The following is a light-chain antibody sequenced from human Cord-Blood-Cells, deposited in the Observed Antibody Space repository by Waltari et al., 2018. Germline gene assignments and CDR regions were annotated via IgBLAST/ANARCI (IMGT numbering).Light chain of an antibody. J-gene: IGKJ2*01. CDR1: QSVSSY. V-gene: IGKV3-11*01. Sequence: EIVLTQSPATLSLSPGERATLSCRASQSVSSYLAWYQQKPGQAPRLLIYDASNRATGIPARFSGSGYGTDCTLTISSLEPEDFAVYYCQQRSNWPPYTFGQGTKLEIK. CDR3: QQRSNWPPYT. CDR2: DAS.